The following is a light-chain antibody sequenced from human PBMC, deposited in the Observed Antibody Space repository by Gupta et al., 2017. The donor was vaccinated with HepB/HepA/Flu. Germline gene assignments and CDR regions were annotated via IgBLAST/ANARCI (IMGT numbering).Light chain of an antibody. CDR1: SSDVGAYNY. CDR2: DVN. J-gene: IGLJ2*01. Sequence: QSALTQPRSVSGSPGQSVHISFTRTSSDVGAYNYVSWYQQHPGKVPKLMIYDVNQRPSAVPDRFSGSKSAKTASLTISGLQAEDEDDYYCCSYAGSYSFVVFGGGTKLTVL. CDR3: CSYAGSYSFVV. V-gene: IGLV2-11*01.